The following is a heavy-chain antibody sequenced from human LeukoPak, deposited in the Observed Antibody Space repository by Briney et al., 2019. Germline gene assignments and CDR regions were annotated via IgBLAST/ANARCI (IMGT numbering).Heavy chain of an antibody. CDR1: GDSISSSNYY. Sequence: PSETLSLTCSVSGDSISSSNYYWGWIRQHPGKGLEWIGYIYYSGSTYYNPSLKSRVTISVDTSKNQFSLKLSSVTAADTAVYYCARGGDYYDSSGYYNYWGQGTLVTVSS. D-gene: IGHD3-22*01. J-gene: IGHJ4*02. CDR2: IYYSGST. V-gene: IGHV4-31*03. CDR3: ARGGDYYDSSGYYNY.